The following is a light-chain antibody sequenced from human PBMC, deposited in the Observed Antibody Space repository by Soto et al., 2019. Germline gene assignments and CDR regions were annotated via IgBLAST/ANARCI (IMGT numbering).Light chain of an antibody. CDR1: QSVSSSY. J-gene: IGKJ4*01. V-gene: IGKV3-20*01. Sequence: EIVLTQSPGTLSLSPGERATLSCRASQSVSSSYLAWYQQKPGQAPRLLIYGASSRATGIPERFSGSGSGTELTLTISRLEPEDFAVYYCQQYGSSLDFGGGTKVEIK. CDR2: GAS. CDR3: QQYGSSLD.